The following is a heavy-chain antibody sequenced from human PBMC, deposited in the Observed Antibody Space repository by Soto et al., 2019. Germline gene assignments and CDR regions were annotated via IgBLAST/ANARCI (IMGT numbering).Heavy chain of an antibody. CDR3: ARETGENWTYEAH. Sequence: IRQPAGKGLEWIGRITINGNTQKNPSFKSRVTMSIDTSRNHFSLNLQSATAADTALYYCARETGENWTYEAHWGPGTLVTVSS. CDR2: ITINGNT. V-gene: IGHV4-4*07. J-gene: IGHJ1*01. D-gene: IGHD1-7*01.